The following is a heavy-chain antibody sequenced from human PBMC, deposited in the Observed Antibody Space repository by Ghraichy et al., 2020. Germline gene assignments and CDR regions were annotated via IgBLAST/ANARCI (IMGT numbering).Heavy chain of an antibody. D-gene: IGHD6-19*01. V-gene: IGHV4-39*01. Sequence: SETLSLTCTVSGGSISSSSYYWGWIRQPPGKGLEWIGSIYYSGSTYYNPSLKSRVTISVDTSKNQFSLKLSSVTAADTAVYYCASQAVAGRRFDYWGQGTLVTVSS. CDR3: ASQAVAGRRFDY. CDR2: IYYSGST. J-gene: IGHJ4*02. CDR1: GGSISSSSYY.